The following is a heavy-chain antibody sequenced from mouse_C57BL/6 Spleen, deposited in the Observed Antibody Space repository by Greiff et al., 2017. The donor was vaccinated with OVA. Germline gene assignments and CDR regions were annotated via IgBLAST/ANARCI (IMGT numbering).Heavy chain of an antibody. D-gene: IGHD1-1*01. CDR1: GYTFTDYY. J-gene: IGHJ1*03. CDR2: IYPGSGNT. CDR3: ARSDYYGSLWYFDV. Sequence: VQVVESGAELVRPGASVKLSCKASGYTFTDYYINWVKQRPGQGLEWIARIYPGSGNTYYNEKFKGKATLTAEKSSSTAYMQLSSLTSEDSAVYFCARSDYYGSLWYFDVWGTGTTVTVSS. V-gene: IGHV1-76*01.